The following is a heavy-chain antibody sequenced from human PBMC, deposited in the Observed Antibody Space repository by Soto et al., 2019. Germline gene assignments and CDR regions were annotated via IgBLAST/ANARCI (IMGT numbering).Heavy chain of an antibody. CDR1: GGSVSSGSYY. V-gene: IGHV4-61*01. CDR3: ARVSMIVAKPYFDY. D-gene: IGHD3-22*01. CDR2: IYYSGST. Sequence: SETLSLTCTVSGGSVSSGSYYWSWIRQPPGKGLEWIGYIYYSGSTNYNPSLKSRVTISVDTSKNQFSLKLSSVTAADTAVYYCARVSMIVAKPYFDYWGQGTLVTVSS. J-gene: IGHJ4*02.